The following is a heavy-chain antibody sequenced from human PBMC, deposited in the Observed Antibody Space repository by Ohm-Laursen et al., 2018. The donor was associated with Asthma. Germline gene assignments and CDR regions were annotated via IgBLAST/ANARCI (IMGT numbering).Heavy chain of an antibody. CDR1: GGSFSGYY. Sequence: TLSLTCAVYGGSFSGYYWSWIRQPPGKGLEWIGEINHSGSTNYNPSLKSRVILSVDTSKNQFSLKLSYVTAADMAVYYCGRGRYYYGSGSYYRPNWFDPWGQGTLVTVSS. J-gene: IGHJ5*02. CDR2: INHSGST. CDR3: GRGRYYYGSGSYYRPNWFDP. D-gene: IGHD3-10*01. V-gene: IGHV4-34*01.